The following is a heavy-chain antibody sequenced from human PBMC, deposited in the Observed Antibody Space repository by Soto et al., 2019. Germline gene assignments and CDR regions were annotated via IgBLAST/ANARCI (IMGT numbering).Heavy chain of an antibody. CDR3: AKDQELTYYDFWSGSLGLDV. CDR1: GFTFSSFA. Sequence: GGSLRLSCAASGFTFSSFAMSWVRQAPGRGLDWVSVISTRGGNTYYADSVKGRFTISRDNSKNTLYLQMNSLRAEDTAVYYCAKDQELTYYDFWSGSLGLDVWGQGTPVTVSS. CDR2: ISTRGGNT. D-gene: IGHD3-3*01. V-gene: IGHV3-23*01. J-gene: IGHJ6*02.